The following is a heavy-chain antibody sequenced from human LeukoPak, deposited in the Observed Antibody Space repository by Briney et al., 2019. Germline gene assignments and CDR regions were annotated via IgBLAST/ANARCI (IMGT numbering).Heavy chain of an antibody. V-gene: IGHV1-8*01. Sequence: ASVTVSCTASGYTFTSYDINWVRQATGQGLEWMGWMNPNSGNTGYAHKSQGRVTMTRNTSISTAYMELSSLRSADTAVYYCARGDVRENWFDPWGQGTLVTVSS. CDR2: MNPNSGNT. CDR3: ARGDVRENWFDP. CDR1: GYTFTSYD. D-gene: IGHD3-3*01. J-gene: IGHJ5*02.